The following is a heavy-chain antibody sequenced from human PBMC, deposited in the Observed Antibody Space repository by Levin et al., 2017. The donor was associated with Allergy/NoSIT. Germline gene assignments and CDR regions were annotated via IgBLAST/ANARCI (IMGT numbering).Heavy chain of an antibody. CDR2: TYYRSKWSK. D-gene: IGHD6-19*01. Sequence: SQTLSLTCAISGDSVSSNSAAWTWIRQSPSRGLEWLGRTYYRSKWSKDYAVSVQSRITINPDTSKNQFSLQLKSVTPEDTAVYYCAREGQWLSVFDIWGQGTMVTVSS. J-gene: IGHJ3*02. V-gene: IGHV6-1*01. CDR1: GDSVSSNSAA. CDR3: AREGQWLSVFDI.